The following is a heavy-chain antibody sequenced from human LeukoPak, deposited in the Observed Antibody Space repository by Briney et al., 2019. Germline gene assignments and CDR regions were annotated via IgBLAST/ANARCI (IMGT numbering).Heavy chain of an antibody. CDR1: AYSFTSYW. CDR2: IYPGDSDT. J-gene: IGHJ4*02. Sequence: GESLKISCKGSAYSFTSYWISWVRQMPAKGLEWMGIIYPGDSDTRYSPSFQGQVTISADKSISIAYLQWSSLKASHSAMYYCARLRAARAIDYWGQGTLVTVSS. CDR3: ARLRAARAIDY. D-gene: IGHD6-6*01. V-gene: IGHV5-51*01.